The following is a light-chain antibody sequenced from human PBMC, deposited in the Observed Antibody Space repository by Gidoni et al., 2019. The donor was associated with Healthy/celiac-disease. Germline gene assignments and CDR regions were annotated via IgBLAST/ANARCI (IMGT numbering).Light chain of an antibody. Sequence: QSVLTQPPSVSGAPGQRVTISCTGSSSNIRAGYDVHWYQQLPGTAPKLLTYCNSNRPSGVPDRFSGSKSGTSASLSITGLQAEDEADYYCQSYDSSLSVVFGGGTKLTVL. CDR1: SSNIRAGYD. V-gene: IGLV1-40*01. CDR3: QSYDSSLSVV. CDR2: CNS. J-gene: IGLJ2*01.